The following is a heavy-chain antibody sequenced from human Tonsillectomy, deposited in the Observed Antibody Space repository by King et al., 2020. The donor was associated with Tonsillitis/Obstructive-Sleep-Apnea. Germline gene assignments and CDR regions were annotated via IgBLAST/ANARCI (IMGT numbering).Heavy chain of an antibody. J-gene: IGHJ3*01. CDR2: ISYDGSQT. CDR3: AREPPRWGGRDGGAFDL. D-gene: IGHD1-26*01. CDR1: GFTFSTYS. Sequence: VQLVESGGGVVQPGRSLRLSCAASGFTFSTYSMHWVRQAPGKGLEWVAVISYDGSQTYYADSVRGRFTLSGDNSKNTLYLQMNSLRAEDTAVYYCAREPPRWGGRDGGAFDLWGQGTMVTVSS. V-gene: IGHV3-30*01.